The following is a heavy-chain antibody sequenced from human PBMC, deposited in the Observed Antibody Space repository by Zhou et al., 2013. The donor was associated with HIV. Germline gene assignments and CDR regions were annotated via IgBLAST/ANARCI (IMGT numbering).Heavy chain of an antibody. CDR3: AREHCSSTSCYTNNWFDP. J-gene: IGHJ5*02. Sequence: QVQLVQSGAEVKKPGSSVKVSCKASGGTFSSYAISWVRQAPGQGLEWMGGIIPIFGTANYAQKFQGRVTITTDESTSTAYMELSSLRSEDTAVYYCAREHCSSTSCYTNNWFDPWGQGTLVTVSS. D-gene: IGHD2-2*01. CDR1: GGTFSSYA. V-gene: IGHV1-69*05. CDR2: IIPIFGTA.